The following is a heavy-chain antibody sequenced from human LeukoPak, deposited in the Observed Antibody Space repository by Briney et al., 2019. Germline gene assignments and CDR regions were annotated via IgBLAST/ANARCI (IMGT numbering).Heavy chain of an antibody. V-gene: IGHV3-7*01. CDR3: ARRLLRGQNFDY. CDR1: GFTFSDSW. J-gene: IGHJ4*02. Sequence: GGSLRLSCGTSGFTFSDSWMSWFRQAPGQGLEWVASIKDDGSDKYYLDSVSGRFTIARDNTEDSLYLQLDDLRAEDTAVFYCARRLLRGQNFDYWGQGTLVTVSS. CDR2: IKDDGSDK.